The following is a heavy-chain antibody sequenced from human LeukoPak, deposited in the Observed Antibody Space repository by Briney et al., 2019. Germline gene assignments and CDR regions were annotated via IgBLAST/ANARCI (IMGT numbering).Heavy chain of an antibody. J-gene: IGHJ3*02. CDR1: ACTCSSYA. CDR2: IYSGGST. Sequence: GGSLRLSCAASACTCSSYAMSWVRQAPGKVLEWGAVIYSGGSTYYADSVKGRFTISRDNSKDTLYLQMNSLRAEDTAVYYCARDAYYYDQVGAFDIWGQGTMVTVSS. CDR3: ARDAYYYDQVGAFDI. D-gene: IGHD3-22*01. V-gene: IGHV3-66*02.